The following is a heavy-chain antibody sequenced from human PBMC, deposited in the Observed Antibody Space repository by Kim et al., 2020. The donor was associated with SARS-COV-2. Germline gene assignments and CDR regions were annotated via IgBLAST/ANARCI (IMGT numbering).Heavy chain of an antibody. J-gene: IGHJ3*02. D-gene: IGHD6-19*01. V-gene: IGHV4-59*01. Sequence: YNPSRKSRVTISVDTSKNQCSLKLSSVTAADTAVYYCARYSIAVLDAFDIWGQGTMVTVSS. CDR3: ARYSIAVLDAFDI.